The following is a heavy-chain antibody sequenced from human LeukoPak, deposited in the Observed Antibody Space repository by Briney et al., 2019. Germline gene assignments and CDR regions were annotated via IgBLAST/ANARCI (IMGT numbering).Heavy chain of an antibody. CDR1: GYTFTSYG. V-gene: IGHV1-18*01. Sequence: ASVKVSCRASGYTFTSYGISWVRQAPGQGLEWMGWISAYNGNTNYAQKLQGRVTMTTDTSTSTAYMELRSLRSDDTAVYYCARDRSPADQHSYYDFPKYWFDPWGQGTLVTVSS. J-gene: IGHJ5*02. D-gene: IGHD3-3*01. CDR3: ARDRSPADQHSYYDFPKYWFDP. CDR2: ISAYNGNT.